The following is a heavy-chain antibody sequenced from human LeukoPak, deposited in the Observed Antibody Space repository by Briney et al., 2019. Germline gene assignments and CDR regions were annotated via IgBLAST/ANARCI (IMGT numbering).Heavy chain of an antibody. Sequence: QPGGSLRLSCAASGFTFNIYAMSWVRQAPGKGLEWVSPISSDARRTYYAESVKGRFTISRDNSKNTVYLQMSSLRAGDTAVYSCAKGGLGAVDYFDPWGQGTLVTVSS. D-gene: IGHD6-19*01. CDR2: ISSDARRT. V-gene: IGHV3-23*01. CDR3: AKGGLGAVDYFDP. J-gene: IGHJ5*02. CDR1: GFTFNIYA.